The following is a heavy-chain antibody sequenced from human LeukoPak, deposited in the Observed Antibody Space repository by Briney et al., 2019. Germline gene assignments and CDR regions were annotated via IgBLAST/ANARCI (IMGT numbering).Heavy chain of an antibody. CDR3: AKGVNSYYDSSGYTQ. Sequence: GGSLRLSCAASGFTFSSCGMSWVRQAPGKGLEWVSAISGSGGSTYYADSVKGRFTISRDNSKNTLYLQMNSLRAEDTAVYYCAKGVNSYYDSSGYTQWGQGTLVTVSS. V-gene: IGHV3-23*01. CDR2: ISGSGGST. D-gene: IGHD3-22*01. J-gene: IGHJ4*02. CDR1: GFTFSSCG.